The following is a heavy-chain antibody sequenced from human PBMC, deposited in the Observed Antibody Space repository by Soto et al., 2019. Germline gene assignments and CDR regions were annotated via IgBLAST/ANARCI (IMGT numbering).Heavy chain of an antibody. CDR2: IYYSGST. Sequence: PSETLSLTCTVSGGSISSGDYYWGWIRQPPGKGLEWIGYIYYSGSTYYNPSLKSRVTISVDTSKNQFSLKLSSVTAADTAVYYCARVGYYYDSSGYKYYFDYWGQGTMVTVYS. J-gene: IGHJ4*02. CDR3: ARVGYYYDSSGYKYYFDY. CDR1: GGSISSGDYY. D-gene: IGHD3-22*01. V-gene: IGHV4-30-4*01.